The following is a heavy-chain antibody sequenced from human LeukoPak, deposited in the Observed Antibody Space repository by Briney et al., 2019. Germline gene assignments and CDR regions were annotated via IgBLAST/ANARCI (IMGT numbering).Heavy chain of an antibody. CDR1: GFTFSSNG. Sequence: GSLRLSCAASGFTFSSNGMNWVRQAPRKGLEWVSYISATGGTIYYADSVKGRFTISRDNAKNSLYLQMNSLRVEDTAVYYCARGPGNWFDPWGQGTLVTVSS. CDR2: ISATGGTI. CDR3: ARGPGNWFDP. J-gene: IGHJ5*02. V-gene: IGHV3-48*04.